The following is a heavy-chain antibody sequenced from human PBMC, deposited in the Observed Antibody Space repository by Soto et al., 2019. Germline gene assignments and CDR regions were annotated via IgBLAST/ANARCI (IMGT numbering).Heavy chain of an antibody. J-gene: IGHJ3*02. CDR3: AKAVKGWIAVAGFSAFDI. CDR1: GFTFDDYA. Sequence: GGSLRLSCAASGFTFDDYAMHWVRQAPGKGLEWVSGISWNSGSIGYADSVKGRFTISRDNAKNSLYLQMNSLRAEDTALYYCAKAVKGWIAVAGFSAFDIWGQGTMVTVSS. D-gene: IGHD6-19*01. CDR2: ISWNSGSI. V-gene: IGHV3-9*01.